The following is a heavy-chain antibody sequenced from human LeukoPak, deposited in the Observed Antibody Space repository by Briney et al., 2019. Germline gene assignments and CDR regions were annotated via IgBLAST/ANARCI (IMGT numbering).Heavy chain of an antibody. V-gene: IGHV3-23*01. CDR2: ISGSGGST. J-gene: IGHJ4*02. CDR3: AKEGTGGYCSGGSCYSDY. D-gene: IGHD2-15*01. Sequence: GGSLRLSCAASGFTFSSYAMSWVRQAPGKGLEWVSPISGSGGSTYYADSVKGRFTISRDNSKNTLYLQMNSLRAEDTAVYYCAKEGTGGYCSGGSCYSDYWGQGTLVTVSS. CDR1: GFTFSSYA.